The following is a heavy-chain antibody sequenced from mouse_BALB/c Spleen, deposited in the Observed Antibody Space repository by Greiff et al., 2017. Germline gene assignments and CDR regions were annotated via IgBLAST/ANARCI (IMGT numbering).Heavy chain of an antibody. J-gene: IGHJ4*01. D-gene: IGHD2-3*01. Sequence: QVQLQQSGAELVRPGTSVKVSCKASGYAFTNYLIEWVKQRPGQGLEWIGVINPGSGGTNYNEKFKGKATLTADKSSSTAYMQLSSLTSDDSAVYFCARSDGYYVGYYYAMDYWGQGTSVTVSS. CDR3: ARSDGYYVGYYYAMDY. CDR2: INPGSGGT. CDR1: GYAFTNYL. V-gene: IGHV1-54*01.